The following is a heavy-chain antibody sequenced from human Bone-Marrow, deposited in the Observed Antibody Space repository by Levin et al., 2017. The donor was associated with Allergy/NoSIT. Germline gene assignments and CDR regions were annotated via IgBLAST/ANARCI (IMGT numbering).Heavy chain of an antibody. J-gene: IGHJ4*02. CDR3: LRGAAAGTGAFFDY. CDR1: GFTFSTYW. V-gene: IGHV3-74*03. D-gene: IGHD6-13*01. Sequence: PGGSLRLSCAASGFTFSTYWMHWVRQAPGKGLVWVSHINSDGSSTTYADSVKGRVTISRDNAKNTLFLQMNSLRAEDTAVYYCLRGAAAGTGAFFDYWGQGTLVTVSS. CDR2: INSDGSST.